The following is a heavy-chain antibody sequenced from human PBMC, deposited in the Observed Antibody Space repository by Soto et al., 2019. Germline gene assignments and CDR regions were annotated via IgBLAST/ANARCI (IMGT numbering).Heavy chain of an antibody. CDR3: ATFVNSAMAFDF. CDR2: INPNGGGT. J-gene: IGHJ4*02. D-gene: IGHD5-18*01. V-gene: IGHV1-46*01. CDR1: GYTFTHYY. Sequence: QVQLVQSGAEVKKPGASVKVSCKASGYTFTHYYMHWVREAPGQGLEWMGIINPNGGGTTYAQTFRAGFTMTRDTSTSTVYMELSSLRSEDSAVYYCATFVNSAMAFDFWGQGTLVTVSS.